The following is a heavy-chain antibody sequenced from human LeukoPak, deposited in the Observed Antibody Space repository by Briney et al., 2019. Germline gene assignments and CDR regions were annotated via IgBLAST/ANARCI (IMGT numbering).Heavy chain of an antibody. CDR2: TSSSDAGT. Sequence: GGSLRLSCAASGFALSSYAMSWVRQAPGKGLEWVSATSSSDAGTYHAESVRGRFTISRDNSKNTLYLQMNSLRAEDTAVYYCAKCILTGYYKGYMDVWGKGSTVTISS. CDR1: GFALSSYA. D-gene: IGHD3-9*01. V-gene: IGHV3-23*01. J-gene: IGHJ6*03. CDR3: AKCILTGYYKGYMDV.